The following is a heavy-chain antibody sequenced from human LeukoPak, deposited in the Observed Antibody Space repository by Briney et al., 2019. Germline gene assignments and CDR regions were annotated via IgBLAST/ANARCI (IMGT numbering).Heavy chain of an antibody. Sequence: SVKVSCKASGGTFNSYAMSWVGQAPGQGVEWMGGIIPIFGTTNYAQKFQGRVTIPTDGSSSTAYMEMSGLRSDDTAVYYCARALVQPSCAFDTRGQGAMVTVS. CDR2: IIPIFGTT. J-gene: IGHJ3*02. V-gene: IGHV1-69*05. CDR3: ARALVQPSCAFDT. CDR1: GGTFNSYA. D-gene: IGHD1-26*01.